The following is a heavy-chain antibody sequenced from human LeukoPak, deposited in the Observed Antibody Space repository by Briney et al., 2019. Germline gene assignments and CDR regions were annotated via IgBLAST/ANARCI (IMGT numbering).Heavy chain of an antibody. J-gene: IGHJ4*02. V-gene: IGHV3-48*03. CDR1: GFTFRNYE. CDR2: ISNSGANI. Sequence: GALRLSCAASGFTFRNYEMNWVRQAPGKGLEWVSYISNSGANIFYADSVKGRFTVSRDNAKNSLFLQMNSLRPEDTAVYYCARDAHSGDGWGQGTLVTVSS. D-gene: IGHD6-25*01. CDR3: ARDAHSGDG.